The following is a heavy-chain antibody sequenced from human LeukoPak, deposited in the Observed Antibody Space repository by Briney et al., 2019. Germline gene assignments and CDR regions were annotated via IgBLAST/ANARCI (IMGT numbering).Heavy chain of an antibody. CDR1: VGTFSSYA. CDR2: IIPIFGTA. D-gene: IGHD1-26*01. Sequence: GASVKVSCKASVGTFSSYAISWVRQAPGQGLEWMGGIIPIFGTANYAQKFQGRVTITADESTSKAYMELSRLRSEDKAAYYCARALSGSYYQAYWWQGTLVTVSS. J-gene: IGHJ4*02. V-gene: IGHV1-69*01. CDR3: ARALSGSYYQAY.